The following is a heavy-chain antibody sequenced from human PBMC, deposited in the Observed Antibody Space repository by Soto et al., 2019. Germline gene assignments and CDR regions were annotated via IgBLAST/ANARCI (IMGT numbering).Heavy chain of an antibody. J-gene: IGHJ4*01. D-gene: IGHD6-6*01. CDR1: GYNFTNFV. V-gene: IGHV1-18*04. CDR2: ISGYNGNR. Sequence: ASVKVSCKAFGYNFTNFVFSWVRQAPGQGLEWMGWISGYNGNRKYSQRFQGRVTMTTDAFRSTAYMDLRSLRSDDTAVYYCARGIASRPYDHWG. CDR3: ARGIASRPYDH.